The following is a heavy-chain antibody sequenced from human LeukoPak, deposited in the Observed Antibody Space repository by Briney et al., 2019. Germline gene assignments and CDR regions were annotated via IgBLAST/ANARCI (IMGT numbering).Heavy chain of an antibody. Sequence: PGGSLRLSCAAFGFTFSSYGIYWVRQAPGKGLEWVAFIRHDGSNKYFLDSVRGRFTISRDNSKNTLFLQMNSLRVDDTAVYYCARDHHGTGSYFEYWGQGILVTVSS. CDR1: GFTFSSYG. V-gene: IGHV3-30*02. D-gene: IGHD3-10*01. J-gene: IGHJ4*02. CDR2: IRHDGSNK. CDR3: ARDHHGTGSYFEY.